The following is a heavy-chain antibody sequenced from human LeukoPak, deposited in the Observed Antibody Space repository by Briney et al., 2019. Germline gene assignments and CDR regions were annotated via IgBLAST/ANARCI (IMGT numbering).Heavy chain of an antibody. J-gene: IGHJ4*02. CDR1: GFTFINYW. CDR3: ARETHPRGYSYGYPEY. Sequence: GGSLRLSCAASGFTFINYWMHWVRQAPGKGLVWVARINSDGSSTTYADSVKGRFTIPRDNAKNTLYLQMNSLRAEDTAVYYCARETHPRGYSYGYPEYWGQGTLVTVSS. CDR2: INSDGSST. V-gene: IGHV3-74*01. D-gene: IGHD5-18*01.